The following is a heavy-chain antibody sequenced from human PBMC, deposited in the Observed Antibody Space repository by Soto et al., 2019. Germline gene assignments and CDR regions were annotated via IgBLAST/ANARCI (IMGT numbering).Heavy chain of an antibody. V-gene: IGHV1-69*12. J-gene: IGHJ5*02. CDR2: IIPIFGTA. Sequence: QVQLVQSGAEVKKPGSSVKVSCKASGGTFSSYAISWVRQAPGQGLEWMGGIIPIFGTANYAQKFQGRVTITGDESKSTAYMEWSSLRSEDTAVYYCARPILYYYDSSGQSAWFDPWGQGSLGTVSS. D-gene: IGHD3-22*01. CDR3: ARPILYYYDSSGQSAWFDP. CDR1: GGTFSSYA.